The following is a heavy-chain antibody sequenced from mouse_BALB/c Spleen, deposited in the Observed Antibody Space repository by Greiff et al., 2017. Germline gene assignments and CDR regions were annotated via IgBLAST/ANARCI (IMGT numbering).Heavy chain of an antibody. CDR2: INPSSGYT. Sequence: QVQLKESGAELARPGASVKMSCKASGYTFTSYTMHWVKQRPGQGLEWIGYINPSSGYTNYNQKFKDKATLTADKSSSTAYMQLSSLTSEDSAVYYCARVLITTKVYFDYWGQGTTLTVSS. J-gene: IGHJ2*01. CDR3: ARVLITTKVYFDY. V-gene: IGHV1-4*01. D-gene: IGHD1-1*01. CDR1: GYTFTSYT.